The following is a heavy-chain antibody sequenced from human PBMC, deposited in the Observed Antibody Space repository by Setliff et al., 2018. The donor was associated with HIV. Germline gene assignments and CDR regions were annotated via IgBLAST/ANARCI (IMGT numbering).Heavy chain of an antibody. D-gene: IGHD1-1*01. CDR2: LNQDGSEK. CDR3: ARDTGWKIDI. CDR1: GFTFSRHY. V-gene: IGHV3-7*03. J-gene: IGHJ3*02. Sequence: GGSLRLSCEASGFTFSRHYMTWVRQSPGKGLEWVAILNQDGSEKYYVDSVKGRFTISRDNADNSLHLQMNSLRVEDTAVYYCARDTGWKIDIWGQGTMVTVSS.